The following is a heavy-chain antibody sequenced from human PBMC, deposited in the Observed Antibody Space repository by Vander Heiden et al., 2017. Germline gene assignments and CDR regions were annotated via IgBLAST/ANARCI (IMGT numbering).Heavy chain of an antibody. V-gene: IGHV3-33*01. D-gene: IGHD6-6*01. CDR3: ARDEVQQVVFYYYYGMDV. CDR1: GFPFSSFG. J-gene: IGHJ6*02. Sequence: QVQLVESGGGVVQPGRSLRLSCAASGFPFSSFGMHWVRQAPGRGLEWVAAIRYDGNNKYYADSVKGRFTISRDNSKNTLYLQMKSLRAEDTAVYYCARDEVQQVVFYYYYGMDVWGQGTTVTVSS. CDR2: IRYDGNNK.